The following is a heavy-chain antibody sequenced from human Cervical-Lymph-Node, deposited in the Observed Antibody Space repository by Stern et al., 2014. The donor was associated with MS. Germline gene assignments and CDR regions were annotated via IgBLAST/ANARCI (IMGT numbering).Heavy chain of an antibody. V-gene: IGHV3-23*04. D-gene: IGHD5-12*01. CDR1: GFTFSSYA. Sequence: VQLVESGGGLVQPGGSLRLSCAASGFTFSSYAMRWVRQAPGKGLEWVSGISGSGGSTYYADSVKGRFTISRDNSKNTLYLQMNSLRAEDTAVYYCANNIVATQDFDYWGQGTLVTVSS. J-gene: IGHJ4*02. CDR3: ANNIVATQDFDY. CDR2: ISGSGGST.